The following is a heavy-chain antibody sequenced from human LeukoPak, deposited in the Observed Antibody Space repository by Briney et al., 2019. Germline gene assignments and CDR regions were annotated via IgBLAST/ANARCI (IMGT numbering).Heavy chain of an antibody. CDR2: IKSKTNGGTT. J-gene: IGHJ1*01. Sequence: GGSLRLSCAASGFTFSNAWMSWVRQAPGKGLEWVGRIKSKTNGGTTDYAAPVKGRFTISRDDSKNTLYLQMNSLKTEDTAVYYCTTGRETYYYDSSGYYRHAEYFQHWGQGTLVTVSS. CDR1: GFTFSNAW. CDR3: TTGRETYYYDSSGYYRHAEYFQH. V-gene: IGHV3-15*01. D-gene: IGHD3-22*01.